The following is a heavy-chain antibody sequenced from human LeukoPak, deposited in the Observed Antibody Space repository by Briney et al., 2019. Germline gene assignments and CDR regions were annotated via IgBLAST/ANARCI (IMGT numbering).Heavy chain of an antibody. J-gene: IGHJ4*02. D-gene: IGHD3-22*01. V-gene: IGHV3-30-3*01. CDR3: AKDQYYDSSGLFIGDY. CDR1: GITFSTYA. Sequence: PGGSLRLSCAASGITFSTYAMHWVRQAPGKGLEWVAVVSYDGSNKYYADSVKGRFTISRDNSKNTLYLQMNSLRAEDTAVYYCAKDQYYDSSGLFIGDYWGQGTLVTVSS. CDR2: VSYDGSNK.